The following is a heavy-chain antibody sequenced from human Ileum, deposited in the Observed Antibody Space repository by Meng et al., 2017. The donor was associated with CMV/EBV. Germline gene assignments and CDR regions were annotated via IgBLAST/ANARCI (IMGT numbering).Heavy chain of an antibody. D-gene: IGHD1-1*01. V-gene: IGHV2-5*02. Sequence: FSLPSSPVGVGWIRQPTGKALEWLVFIYWDDDKRYNPSLKNRLTITKDVPRNQVVLTMTNIDPADTATYYCVHRKDYGGNWNGGSADFWGQGALVTVSS. CDR3: VHRKDYGGNWNGGSADF. CDR1: FSLPSSPVG. CDR2: IYWDDDK. J-gene: IGHJ4*02.